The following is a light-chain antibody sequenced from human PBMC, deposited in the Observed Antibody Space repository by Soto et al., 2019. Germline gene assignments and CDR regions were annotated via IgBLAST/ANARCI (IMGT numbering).Light chain of an antibody. CDR3: SSYTSSSTEV. CDR2: DVS. CDR1: SSDVGGYNY. V-gene: IGLV2-14*01. Sequence: QSALTQPASVSGSPGQSITISCTGTSSDVGGYNYVSWYQQHPRKAPKLMIYDVSNRPSGVSNRFSGSKYGNTASLTISGLQAEDEDDYYCSSYTSSSTEVFGGGTKLTVL. J-gene: IGLJ2*01.